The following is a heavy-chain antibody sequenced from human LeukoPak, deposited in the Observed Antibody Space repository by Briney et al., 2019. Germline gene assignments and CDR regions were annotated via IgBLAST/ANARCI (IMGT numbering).Heavy chain of an antibody. Sequence: SETLSLTCTVSGGSISSYYWSWIRQPPGKGLEWIGYIYYSGSTNYNPSLKSRVTISVDTSKNQFSLKLSSVTAADTAVYYCARGHYCDSSGYYYTLSLAFDYWGQGTLVTVSS. J-gene: IGHJ4*02. CDR1: GGSISSYY. CDR2: IYYSGST. D-gene: IGHD3-22*01. V-gene: IGHV4-59*01. CDR3: ARGHYCDSSGYYYTLSLAFDY.